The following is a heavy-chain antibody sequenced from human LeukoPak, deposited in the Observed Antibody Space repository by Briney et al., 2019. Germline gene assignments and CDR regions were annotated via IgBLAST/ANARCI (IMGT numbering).Heavy chain of an antibody. CDR3: ARAPLYGGNVLGGYFDF. D-gene: IGHD1-26*01. J-gene: IGHJ4*02. Sequence: ASVKVSCKATGYTFANLGINWVRQAPGQGLEWMGWISINNLNTRYVQTLQGRVTLTTDTSASTASMELTDLNTDDTAVYYCARAPLYGGNVLGGYFDFWGQGTLVVVSS. CDR1: GYTFANLG. CDR2: ISINNLNT. V-gene: IGHV1-18*01.